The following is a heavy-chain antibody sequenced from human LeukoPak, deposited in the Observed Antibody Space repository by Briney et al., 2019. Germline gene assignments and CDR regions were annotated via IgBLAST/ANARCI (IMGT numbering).Heavy chain of an antibody. D-gene: IGHD3-22*01. CDR2: IDWDDDK. V-gene: IGHV2-70*11. CDR1: GFSLSTMGVC. Sequence: SGPTLVNPTQTLTLTCTFSGFSLSTMGVCVSWIRQPPGKALEWLARIDWDDDKYYSTSLKTRLTISKDTSKNQVVLTMTNMDPVDTATYYCARIAKKSYYDSSGYFDYWGQGTLVTVSS. CDR3: ARIAKKSYYDSSGYFDY. J-gene: IGHJ4*02.